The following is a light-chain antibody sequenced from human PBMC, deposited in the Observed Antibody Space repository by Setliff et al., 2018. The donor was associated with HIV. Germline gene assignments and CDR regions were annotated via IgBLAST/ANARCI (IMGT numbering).Light chain of an antibody. CDR1: SSDVGGYNY. J-gene: IGLJ1*01. Sequence: QSALTQPASVSGSPGQSITISCTGTSSDVGGYNYVSWYQQHPGKAPKLMIYEVTNRPSGVSYRFSGSKSGNTASPTISGLQAEDEADYYCSSFGSSNTHVFGTGTKVTVL. CDR3: SSFGSSNTHV. CDR2: EVT. V-gene: IGLV2-14*01.